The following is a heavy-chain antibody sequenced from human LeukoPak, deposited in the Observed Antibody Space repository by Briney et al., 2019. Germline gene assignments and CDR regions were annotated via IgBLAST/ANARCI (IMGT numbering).Heavy chain of an antibody. J-gene: IGHJ6*02. CDR1: GSIFGDHA. V-gene: IGHV3-49*04. CDR2: IRSEVYGGTT. D-gene: IGHD5-18*01. Sequence: GRSLTLSCTAYGSIFGDHAMTWVHQAPGKGLECVVFIRSEVYGGTTEYAPSVKGRFPISRDNSKSIAYLQMDSLETEDTAVYYCARGPIQLWLHNGMDVWGHGTTVIVSS. CDR3: ARGPIQLWLHNGMDV.